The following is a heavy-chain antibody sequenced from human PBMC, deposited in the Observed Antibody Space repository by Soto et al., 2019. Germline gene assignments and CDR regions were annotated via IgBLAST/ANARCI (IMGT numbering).Heavy chain of an antibody. CDR1: GFTFSSYS. D-gene: IGHD2-2*01. CDR2: ISSSSSTI. CDR3: ARDVSDIVVVPGWFDP. Sequence: GGSLRLSCAASGFTFSSYSMNWVRQAPGKVLEWVSYISSSSSTIYYADSVKGRFTISRDNAKNSLYLQMNSLRAEDTAVYYCARDVSDIVVVPGWFDPWGQGTLVTVSS. V-gene: IGHV3-48*01. J-gene: IGHJ5*02.